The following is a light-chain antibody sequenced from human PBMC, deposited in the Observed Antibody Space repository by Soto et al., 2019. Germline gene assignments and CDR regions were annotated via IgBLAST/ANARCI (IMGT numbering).Light chain of an antibody. J-gene: IGKJ1*01. V-gene: IGKV3-15*01. CDR2: GAS. Sequence: EIVMTQSPATLSVSPGERATLSCRASQSVSSNLAWYQQKPGQAPRLLIYGASTRATGIPARFSGSGSGTEFTLSISSLQSEAFAVYYCQQYNNWPPPWPFGQGTKVEPK. CDR3: QQYNNWPPPWP. CDR1: QSVSSN.